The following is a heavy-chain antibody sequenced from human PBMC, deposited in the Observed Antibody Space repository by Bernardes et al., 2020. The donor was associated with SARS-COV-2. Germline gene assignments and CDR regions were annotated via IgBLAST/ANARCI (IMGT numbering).Heavy chain of an antibody. CDR1: GGSISSSSYY. Sequence: SETLSLTCTVSGGSISSSSYYWGWIRQPPGKGLEWIGSIYYSGSTYYNPSLKSRVTISVDTSKNQFSLKLSSVTAADTAVYYCATLRGDSWFDPWGQGTLVTVSS. D-gene: IGHD3-10*01. J-gene: IGHJ5*02. CDR2: IYYSGST. V-gene: IGHV4-39*01. CDR3: ATLRGDSWFDP.